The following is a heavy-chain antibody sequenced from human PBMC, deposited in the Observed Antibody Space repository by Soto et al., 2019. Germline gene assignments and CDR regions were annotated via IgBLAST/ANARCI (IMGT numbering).Heavy chain of an antibody. J-gene: IGHJ5*01. D-gene: IGHD2-15*01. CDR2: IDPSDSYT. Sequence: ALTLFCKASGCIVSSYRMSWVRQMPGKGLEWMGRIDPSDSYTNYSPSFQGHVTISADKSISTAYLQWSSLKASDTAMYYCARHVGASGGSCYLCYCFDNWGHVTMVTI. CDR1: GCIVSSYR. V-gene: IGHV5-10-1*01. CDR3: ARHVGASGGSCYLCYCFDN.